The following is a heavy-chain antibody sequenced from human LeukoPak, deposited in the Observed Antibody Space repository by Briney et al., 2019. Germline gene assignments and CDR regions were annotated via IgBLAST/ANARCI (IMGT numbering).Heavy chain of an antibody. V-gene: IGHV4-59*01. CDR1: GVSISSYY. J-gene: IGHJ4*02. CDR3: VRGRNTAMVTRGYFDY. CDR2: IYYSGST. D-gene: IGHD5-18*01. Sequence: SETLSLTCTVSGVSISSYYWSWIRQPPGKGLEWVWYIYYSGSTNYNPSPKDRGTITLNTSNNQFLLKLTNVTAADTAVYYCVRGRNTAMVTRGYFDYWGQGTMVTVSS.